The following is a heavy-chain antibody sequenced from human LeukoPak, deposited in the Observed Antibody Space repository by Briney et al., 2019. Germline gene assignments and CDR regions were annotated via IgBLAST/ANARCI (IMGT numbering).Heavy chain of an antibody. D-gene: IGHD5-12*01. Sequence: PSETLSLTCTVSGGSISSYYWSWIRQPAGKGLEWIGSIYHSGSTYYNPSLKSRVTISVDTSKNQFSLKLSSVTAADTAVYYCASGYSGYEGAFLNYWGQGTLVTVSS. V-gene: IGHV4-4*07. CDR2: IYHSGST. CDR3: ASGYSGYEGAFLNY. J-gene: IGHJ4*02. CDR1: GGSISSYY.